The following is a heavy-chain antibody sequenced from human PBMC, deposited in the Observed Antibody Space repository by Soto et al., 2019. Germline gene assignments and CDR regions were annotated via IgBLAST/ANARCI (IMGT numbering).Heavy chain of an antibody. CDR3: ARGSYYYDSYYYYGMDV. CDR2: IIPIFGTA. V-gene: IGHV1-69*13. J-gene: IGHJ6*02. Sequence: SVKVSCKASGGTFSSYAISWVRQAPGQGLEWMGGIIPIFGTANYAQKFQGRVTITADESTSTAYMELSSLRSEDTAVYYCARGSYYYDSYYYYGMDVWGQGTTVTVSS. D-gene: IGHD3-22*01. CDR1: GGTFSSYA.